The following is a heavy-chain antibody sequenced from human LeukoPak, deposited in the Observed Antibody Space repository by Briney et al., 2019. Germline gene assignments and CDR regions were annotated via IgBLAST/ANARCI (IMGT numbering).Heavy chain of an antibody. Sequence: PGGSLRLSCAASGFTFSSYEMNWVRQAPGKGLEWVSYISSSGSTIYYADSVKGRFTISRDNAKNSLYLQMNSLRAEDTAVYYCARDPGYCTNGVCYTEYYFDYWGQGTLVTVSS. CDR2: ISSSGSTI. CDR3: ARDPGYCTNGVCYTEYYFDY. D-gene: IGHD2-8*01. J-gene: IGHJ4*02. CDR1: GFTFSSYE. V-gene: IGHV3-48*03.